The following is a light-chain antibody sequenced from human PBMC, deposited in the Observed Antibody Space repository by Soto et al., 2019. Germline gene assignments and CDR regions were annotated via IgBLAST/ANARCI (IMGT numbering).Light chain of an antibody. Sequence: QSVLTQPPSASESPGQRVTISCSGNTSNIGRSTVSWYQQFPGAAPKLLIYGNTQRPLGVPVRFSGSKSDTSASLAISGLQSEDEADYNCETSNDGVFVFGIGTKVTVL. CDR3: ETSNDGVFV. V-gene: IGLV1-44*01. CDR1: TSNIGRST. J-gene: IGLJ1*01. CDR2: GNT.